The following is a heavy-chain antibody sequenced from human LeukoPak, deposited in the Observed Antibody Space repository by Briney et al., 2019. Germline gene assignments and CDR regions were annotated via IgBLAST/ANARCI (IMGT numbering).Heavy chain of an antibody. V-gene: IGHV4-59*01. J-gene: IGHJ5*02. CDR1: GGSFSGYY. CDR2: IYYSGST. Sequence: SETLSLTCAVYGGSFSGYYWSWIRQPPGKGLEWIGYIYYSGSTNYNPSLKSRVTISVDTSKNQFSLKLSSVTAADTAVYYCARAFDDYVWGSYPFEPWGQGTLVTVSS. CDR3: ARAFDDYVWGSYPFEP. D-gene: IGHD3-16*01.